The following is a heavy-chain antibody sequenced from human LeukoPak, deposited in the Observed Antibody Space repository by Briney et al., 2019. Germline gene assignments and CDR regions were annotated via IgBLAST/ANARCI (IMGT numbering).Heavy chain of an antibody. CDR2: IYYSGST. CDR3: ARETGLYYFDY. CDR1: GGSISSYY. Sequence: SETLSLTCTVSGGSISSYYWSWIRQAPGKGLEWIGHIYYSGSTYYNPPLKSRVTISVDTSKNQFSLKLSSVTAADTAVYFCARETGLYYFDYWGQGTLVTVSS. J-gene: IGHJ4*02. V-gene: IGHV4-59*06. D-gene: IGHD1-14*01.